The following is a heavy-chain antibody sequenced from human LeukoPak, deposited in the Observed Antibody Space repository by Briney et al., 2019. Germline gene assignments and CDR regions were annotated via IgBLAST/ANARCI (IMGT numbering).Heavy chain of an antibody. D-gene: IGHD4-23*01. V-gene: IGHV3-11*05. J-gene: IGHJ4*02. CDR3: ARGDYGGDYFDY. CDR1: GFTFSDHY. Sequence: SGGSLRLSREVSGFTFSDHYMSWIRQAPGKRLEWVSYISSGSTYTNYADSVEGRFTISRDNAKNSLYLQMNSLRAEDTAVYYCARGDYGGDYFDYWGQGTLVTVSS. CDR2: ISSGSTYT.